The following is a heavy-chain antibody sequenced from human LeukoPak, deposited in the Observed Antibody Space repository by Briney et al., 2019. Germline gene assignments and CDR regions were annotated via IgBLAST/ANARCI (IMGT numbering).Heavy chain of an antibody. J-gene: IGHJ4*02. Sequence: SETLSLSCTVSGGSMSTYYWTWIRQPPGKGLEWIGFIYYTGSTNYNPSLKSRVTISVDTSKNQFSLKLSSVTAADTAVYYCAGMRITTPTVRTLDYWGQGTLVTVSS. CDR3: AGMRITTPTVRTLDY. D-gene: IGHD1-14*01. V-gene: IGHV4-59*01. CDR1: GGSMSTYY. CDR2: IYYTGST.